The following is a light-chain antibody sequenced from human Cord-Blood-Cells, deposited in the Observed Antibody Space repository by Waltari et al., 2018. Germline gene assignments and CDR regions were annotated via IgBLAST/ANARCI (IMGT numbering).Light chain of an antibody. V-gene: IGLV2-11*01. Sequence: QSALTQPRSVSGSPGQSVTISCTGTSSDVGGYNYVSSYQPHPGKAPKLMIYDGSKRPSGVPDRFSGSKSGNTASLTISGLQAEDEADYYCCSYAGSYTYVFGTGTKVTVL. CDR1: SSDVGGYNY. CDR3: CSYAGSYTYV. CDR2: DGS. J-gene: IGLJ1*01.